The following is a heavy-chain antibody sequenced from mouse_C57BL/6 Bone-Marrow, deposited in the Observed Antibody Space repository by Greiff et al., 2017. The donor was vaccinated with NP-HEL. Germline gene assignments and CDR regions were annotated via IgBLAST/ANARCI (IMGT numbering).Heavy chain of an antibody. CDR1: GYTFTSYW. D-gene: IGHD1-1*01. CDR3: ARYNYYGSSYYFDY. J-gene: IGHJ2*01. V-gene: IGHV1-7*01. Sequence: QVQLQQSGAELAKPGASVKLSCKASGYTFTSYWMHWVKQRPGQGLEWIGYINPSSGYTKYNQKFKDQATLTADQSSSTAYMQLSSLTYEDSAVYYCARYNYYGSSYYFDYWGQGTTLTVSS. CDR2: INPSSGYT.